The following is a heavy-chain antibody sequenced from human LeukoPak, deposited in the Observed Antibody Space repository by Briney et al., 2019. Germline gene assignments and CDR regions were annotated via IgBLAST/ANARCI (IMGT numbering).Heavy chain of an antibody. J-gene: IGHJ5*02. CDR2: ISGDGSLT. CDR3: ARGGWFGES. D-gene: IGHD3-10*01. V-gene: IGHV3-74*01. Sequence: TSETLPLTCTVSGASISDSDFFWAWVRQPPGKGLVWVSRISGDGSLTDHADSMKGRFTISRDNAKNTLYLQMNSLRAEDTAVYYCARGGWFGESWGQGTLVTVSS. CDR1: GASISDSDFF.